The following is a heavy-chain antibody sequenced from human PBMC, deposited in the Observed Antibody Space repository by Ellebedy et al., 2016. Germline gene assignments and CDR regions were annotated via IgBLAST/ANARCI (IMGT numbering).Heavy chain of an antibody. CDR1: GGSISSGGYS. CDR2: IYHSGST. CDR3: ARAERNYYMDV. J-gene: IGHJ6*03. V-gene: IGHV4-30-2*01. Sequence: SETLSLXXAVSGGSISSGGYSWSWIRQPPGKGLEWIGYIYHSGSTYYNPSLKSRVTISVDRSKNQFSLKLSSVTATDTAVYYCARAERNYYMDVWGKGTTVTVSS.